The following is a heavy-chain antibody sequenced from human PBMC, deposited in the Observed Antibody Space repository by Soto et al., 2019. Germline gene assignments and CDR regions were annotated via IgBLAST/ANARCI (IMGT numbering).Heavy chain of an antibody. CDR1: GYTFTSYD. J-gene: IGHJ6*02. CDR3: AAYYDFWSGPTVYGMDV. D-gene: IGHD3-3*01. V-gene: IGHV1-8*01. CDR2: MNPNSGNT. Sequence: ASVKVSCKASGYTFTSYDINWVRQATGQGLEWMGWMNPNSGNTGYAQKFQGRVTMTRNTSISTAYMELSSLRSEDTAVYYCAAYYDFWSGPTVYGMDVWGQGTTVTLSS.